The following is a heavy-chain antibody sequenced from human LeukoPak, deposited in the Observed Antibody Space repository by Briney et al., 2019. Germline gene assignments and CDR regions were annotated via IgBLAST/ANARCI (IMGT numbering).Heavy chain of an antibody. CDR2: INTDGSIT. D-gene: IGHD4-17*01. V-gene: IGHV3-74*01. Sequence: GGSLRLSCAASGFTFSDYWIHWVRQAPGKGLVWVSRINTDGSITNYADSVKGRFSISRDNAKNTLYLQMSSLRAEDTAVYYCAKGTTVYFYYSGMDVWGQGTTVIVSS. CDR3: AKGTTVYFYYSGMDV. J-gene: IGHJ6*02. CDR1: GFTFSDYW.